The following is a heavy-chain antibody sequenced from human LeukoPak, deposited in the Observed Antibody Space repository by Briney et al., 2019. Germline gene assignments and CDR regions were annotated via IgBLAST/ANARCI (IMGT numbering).Heavy chain of an antibody. Sequence: ASVKVSCKVSGYTLTELSMHWVRQAPGKGLEWMGGFDPEDGETIYAQKFQGRVTMTEDTSTDTAYMELSSLRSEDTAVYYCTTPVAAKAGGRFDAWGQGTLVTVSS. V-gene: IGHV1-24*01. J-gene: IGHJ5*02. CDR3: TTPVAAKAGGRFDA. CDR2: FDPEDGET. D-gene: IGHD2-15*01. CDR1: GYTLTELS.